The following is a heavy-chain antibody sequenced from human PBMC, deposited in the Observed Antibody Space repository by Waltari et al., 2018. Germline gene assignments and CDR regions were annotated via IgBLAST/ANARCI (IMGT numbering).Heavy chain of an antibody. CDR3: ARHLYSIDYLELAK. J-gene: IGHJ4*02. V-gene: IGHV3-23*01. D-gene: IGHD3-22*01. CDR1: GFNFISYA. CDR2: ISDSGVIT. Sequence: EEHLLESGGGLAQPGGSLRLSRAASGFNFISYAMSWVRQAPGKGREWVSGISDSGVITKDADSVKGRFTVSRDNSKNTVFLHLNSLRAEDTAIYYCARHLYSIDYLELAKWGQGTLVTVSS.